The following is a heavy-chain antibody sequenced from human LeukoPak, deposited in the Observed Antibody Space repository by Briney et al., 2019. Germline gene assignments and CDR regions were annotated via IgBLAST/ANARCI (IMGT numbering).Heavy chain of an antibody. Sequence: GGSLRLSCAASGFTFSSYAMSWVRQAPGKGLEWVSSIGGSGGSTYYADSVKGRFTISRDNSKNTLYLQMNSLRAEDTAVYYCAKVETAAAATPRGFDYWGQGTLVTVSS. V-gene: IGHV3-23*01. CDR1: GFTFSSYA. J-gene: IGHJ4*02. CDR2: IGGSGGST. CDR3: AKVETAAAATPRGFDY. D-gene: IGHD6-13*01.